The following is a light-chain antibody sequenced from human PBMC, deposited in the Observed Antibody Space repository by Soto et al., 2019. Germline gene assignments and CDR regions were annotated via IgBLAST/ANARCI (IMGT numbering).Light chain of an antibody. CDR2: AAS. J-gene: IGKJ1*01. Sequence: DIQMTQSPSSLSASVGDRVTITRRASQSISSYLHWYQQKPGKAPKLLIYAASSLQSGVPSRFSGSGSGTDFTLTISSLQPEDFATYYCQQSYNTPWTFGQGTKVDIK. CDR1: QSISSY. V-gene: IGKV1-39*01. CDR3: QQSYNTPWT.